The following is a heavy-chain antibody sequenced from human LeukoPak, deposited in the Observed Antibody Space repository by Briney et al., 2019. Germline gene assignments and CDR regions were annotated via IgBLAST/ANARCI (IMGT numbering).Heavy chain of an antibody. V-gene: IGHV1-69*13. CDR1: EGTFSSYA. J-gene: IGHJ4*02. CDR3: ASNYYYDSSGYSADY. CDR2: IIPIFGTA. Sequence: GASVKVSCDASEGTFSSYAISWVRQGPGQGLEWMGGIIPIFGTANYAQKFQGRVTITADESTSTAYMELSSLRSEDTAVYYCASNYYYDSSGYSADYWGQGTLVTVSS. D-gene: IGHD3-22*01.